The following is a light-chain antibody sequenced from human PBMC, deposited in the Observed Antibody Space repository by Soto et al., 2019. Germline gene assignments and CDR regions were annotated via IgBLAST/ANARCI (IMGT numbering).Light chain of an antibody. CDR2: LNSDGSH. CDR3: QTWGTAIHV. Sequence: QLVLTQSPSASASLGASVKLTCTLSSGHSSYAIAWHQQHPEKGPRHLMKLNSDGSHTKGDGIPDRFSGSSSGAERYLTISSLQSEDEADYYCQTWGTAIHVFGGGTKVTVL. CDR1: SGHSSYA. V-gene: IGLV4-69*01. J-gene: IGLJ3*02.